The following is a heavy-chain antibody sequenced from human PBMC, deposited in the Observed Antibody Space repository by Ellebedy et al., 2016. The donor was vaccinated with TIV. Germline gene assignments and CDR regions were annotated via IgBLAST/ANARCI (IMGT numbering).Heavy chain of an antibody. Sequence: MPSETLSLTCAVYGGSFSGYYWSWIRQPPGKGLEWIGEINHSGSTNYNPSLKVRVTIPVDTSKNQFPLKLRSVTAADTAVYYCARGVAARYFGTREKTQRNGLDVWGQGTTVTVSS. J-gene: IGHJ6*02. CDR3: ARGVAARYFGTREKTQRNGLDV. D-gene: IGHD3-9*01. CDR1: GGSFSGYY. V-gene: IGHV4-34*01. CDR2: INHSGST.